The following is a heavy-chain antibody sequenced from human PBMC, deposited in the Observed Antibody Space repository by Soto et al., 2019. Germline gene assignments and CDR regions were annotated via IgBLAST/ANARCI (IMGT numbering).Heavy chain of an antibody. Sequence: EVQLVESGGGLIQPGGSLRLSCAVSGFTVSYNYMNWVRQAPAKGLEWVSVIYRCGDTFYADSVKGRFTISRDNSKNTLYLQMNSLRAEDTAVYYCARGMYGSGSYYLGDAFDMWGQGSMVTVSS. D-gene: IGHD3-10*01. CDR3: ARGMYGSGSYYLGDAFDM. CDR1: GFTVSYNY. V-gene: IGHV3-53*01. CDR2: IYRCGDT. J-gene: IGHJ3*02.